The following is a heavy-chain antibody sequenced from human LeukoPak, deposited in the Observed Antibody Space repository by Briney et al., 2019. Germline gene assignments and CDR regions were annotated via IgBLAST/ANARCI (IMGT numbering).Heavy chain of an antibody. CDR1: GFTFSSYG. V-gene: IGHV3-30*18. J-gene: IGHJ4*02. Sequence: GGSLRLSCAASGFTFSSYGMHWVRQAPGKGLEWVAVISYDGSNKYYADSVKGRFTISRDNSKNTLYLQMNSLRAEDTAVYYCAKDTGRGYSYGSYFDYWGQGTLVTVSS. D-gene: IGHD5-18*01. CDR3: AKDTGRGYSYGSYFDY. CDR2: ISYDGSNK.